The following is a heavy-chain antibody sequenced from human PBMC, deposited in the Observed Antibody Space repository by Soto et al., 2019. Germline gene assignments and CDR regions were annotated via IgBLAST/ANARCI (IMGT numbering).Heavy chain of an antibody. Sequence: SETLSLTCTVSGDSISSNNHYWGWIRQPPGKGLEWIGDVFHSGNTYYNPSLKSRVTISVDTSKNQFSLKLSSVTAADTAVYYCARHTPAISISDHWGQGTLVTVSS. CDR3: ARHTPAISISDH. D-gene: IGHD2-15*01. CDR2: VFHSGNT. J-gene: IGHJ4*02. V-gene: IGHV4-39*01. CDR1: GDSISSNNHY.